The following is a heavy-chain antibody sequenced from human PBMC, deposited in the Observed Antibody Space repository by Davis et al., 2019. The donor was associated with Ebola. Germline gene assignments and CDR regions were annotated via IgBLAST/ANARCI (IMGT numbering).Heavy chain of an antibody. CDR2: YYYTGST. Sequence: MPSETLSLTCAVSGAFVSSGGYSWIWIRQSPGKGLEWIGYYYYTGSTYYSPSLRGRVTISVDPSTNLFSLKLTSVTAADTAVYFCARGDSYYDPSGYYAGPEAPDHWGQGTLVSVSS. J-gene: IGHJ4*02. CDR3: ARGDSYYDPSGYYAGPEAPDH. D-gene: IGHD3-22*01. CDR1: GAFVSSGGYS. V-gene: IGHV4-30-4*07.